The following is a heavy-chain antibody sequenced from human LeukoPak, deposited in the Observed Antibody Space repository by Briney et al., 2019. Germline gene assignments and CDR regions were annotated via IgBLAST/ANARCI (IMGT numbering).Heavy chain of an antibody. CDR1: GFTFSSYS. D-gene: IGHD6-6*01. V-gene: IGHV3-21*01. CDR3: ARDYRYGSSGVIQNWFDP. J-gene: IGHJ5*02. CDR2: ISSSSSYI. Sequence: KPGGSLRLSCAASGFTFSSYSMNWVRQAPGKGLEWVSSISSSSSYIYYADSVKGRFTISRDNAKNSLYLQMNSLRAEDTAVYYCARDYRYGSSGVIQNWFDPWGQGTLVTVSS.